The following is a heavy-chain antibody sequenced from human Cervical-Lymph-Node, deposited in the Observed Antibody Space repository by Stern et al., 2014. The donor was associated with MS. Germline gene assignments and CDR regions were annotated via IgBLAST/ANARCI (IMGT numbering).Heavy chain of an antibody. CDR1: GFTFSRCG. CDR2: LAYDGTNK. V-gene: IGHV3-30*18. J-gene: IGHJ6*02. Sequence: QVQLEESEGGVVQPGRSLRLSCAASGFTFSRCGMHWVRQAPGKVLEWGAVLAYDGTNKYYADSVKGRFTISRDNSKNTLYLQMNSLRSEDTAVYYCAKDMRTYGTTHFYAMDVWGQGTTVTVSS. D-gene: IGHD1-1*01. CDR3: AKDMRTYGTTHFYAMDV.